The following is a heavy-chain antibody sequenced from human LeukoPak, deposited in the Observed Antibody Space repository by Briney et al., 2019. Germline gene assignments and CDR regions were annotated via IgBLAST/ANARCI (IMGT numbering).Heavy chain of an antibody. V-gene: IGHV3-33*01. D-gene: IGHD6-19*01. CDR2: TWYDGSNQ. CDR1: GFTFSTYG. CDR3: ARETRDTGWYVDY. J-gene: IGHJ4*02. Sequence: GRSLRLSCEASGFTFSTYGMHWVRQAPGKGLEWVAVTWYDGSNQYYADSVKGRFTISRDNSKNTMYLQMDSLRDEDTAVYYCARETRDTGWYVDYWGQGTLITVSS.